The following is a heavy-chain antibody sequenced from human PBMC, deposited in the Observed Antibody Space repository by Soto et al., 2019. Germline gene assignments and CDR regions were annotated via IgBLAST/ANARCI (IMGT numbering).Heavy chain of an antibody. Sequence: QVQVVQSWAEVKKPGSSVKISCKASGRIFSSFPTSWVRQVPGQGLEWMGGVISASGSVTYAPKFQGRVTMTAVNSAGIGYMELTSLTSEDTAIYYCARVGSRDAYNYVLDQWGPGTMVTVSS. J-gene: IGHJ1*01. CDR2: VISASGSV. V-gene: IGHV1-69*06. CDR3: ARVGSRDAYNYVLDQ. D-gene: IGHD5-18*01. CDR1: GRIFSSFP.